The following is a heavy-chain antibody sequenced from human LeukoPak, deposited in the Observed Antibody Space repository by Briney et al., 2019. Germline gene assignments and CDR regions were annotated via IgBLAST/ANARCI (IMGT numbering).Heavy chain of an antibody. V-gene: IGHV3-48*03. J-gene: IGHJ6*04. CDR3: AELGITMIGGV. Sequence: PWGSLRLSCAASGFTFSSYEMNWVRQAQGKGLEWVSYISSSGSTIYYADSVKGRFTISRDNAKNSLYLQMNSLRAKDTAVYYCAELGITMIGGVWGKGTTVTISS. CDR1: GFTFSSYE. CDR2: ISSSGSTI. D-gene: IGHD3-10*02.